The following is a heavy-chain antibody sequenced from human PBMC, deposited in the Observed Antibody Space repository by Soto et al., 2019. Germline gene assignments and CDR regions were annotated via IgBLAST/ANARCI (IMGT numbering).Heavy chain of an antibody. D-gene: IGHD5-12*01. CDR2: IFSSGST. Sequence: SETLSLTCTVSGASISSYYWSWVRQPPGKALEWIGHIFSSGSTTYNPSLMSRVTISTDTSENQFSLNLSSVTAADTAVYYCAKSDSGYDLGDSWGQGTLVTVSS. CDR3: AKSDSGYDLGDS. J-gene: IGHJ4*02. CDR1: GASISSYY. V-gene: IGHV4-59*01.